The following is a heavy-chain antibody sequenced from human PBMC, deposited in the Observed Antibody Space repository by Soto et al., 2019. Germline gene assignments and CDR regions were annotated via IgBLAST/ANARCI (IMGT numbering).Heavy chain of an antibody. CDR1: GFTFSSYG. D-gene: IGHD3-22*01. CDR3: AKDWASYDSSGYYRS. J-gene: IGHJ5*02. Sequence: LSLSCAASGFTFSSYGMHWVRQAPGKGLAWVAVISYDGSNKYYADSVKGRFTISSDNSKNTLYLQMNSLRAEDTAVYYCAKDWASYDSSGYYRSWGQGTLVTVSS. CDR2: ISYDGSNK. V-gene: IGHV3-30*18.